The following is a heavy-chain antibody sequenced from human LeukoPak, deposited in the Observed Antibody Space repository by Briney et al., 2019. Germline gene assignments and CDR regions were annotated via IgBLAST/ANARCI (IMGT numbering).Heavy chain of an antibody. V-gene: IGHV3-7*04. CDR3: ARDIVILPAAPSRGVTANPSYYYGMDV. D-gene: IGHD2-2*01. CDR1: GFTFSRYS. J-gene: IGHJ6*02. Sequence: PGGSLRLSCAASGFTFSRYSMNWVRQAPGKGLEWVANIKQDGSEKYHVDSVKGRLTISRDNAKNSLYLQMNSLRAEDTAVYYCARDIVILPAAPSRGVTANPSYYYGMDVWGRGTTVTVSS. CDR2: IKQDGSEK.